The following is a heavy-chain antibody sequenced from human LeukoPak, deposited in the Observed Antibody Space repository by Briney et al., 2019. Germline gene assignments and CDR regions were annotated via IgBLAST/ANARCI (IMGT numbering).Heavy chain of an antibody. D-gene: IGHD1-26*01. J-gene: IGHJ4*02. Sequence: SETLSLTCTVSGGSISSSSYYWGWIRQPPGKGLERIGSIYYSGSTYYNPSLKSRVTISVDTSKNQFSLKLSSVTAADTAVYYCARDYSGSYGGEWGQGTLVTVSS. CDR3: ARDYSGSYGGE. V-gene: IGHV4-39*07. CDR2: IYYSGST. CDR1: GGSISSSSYY.